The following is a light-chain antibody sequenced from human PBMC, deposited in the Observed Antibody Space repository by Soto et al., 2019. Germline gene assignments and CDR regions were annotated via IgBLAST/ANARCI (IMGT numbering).Light chain of an antibody. V-gene: IGKV3-15*01. CDR1: QSVRSSY. Sequence: EIVLTQSPDTLSLSPGESATLSCRASQSVRSSYLAWYQQTPGQTPRLLIYAASTRATGIPARFSGSGSGTEFTLTISSLQSEDFAVYFCQQYNIWPQTFGQGTKVDIK. CDR2: AAS. J-gene: IGKJ1*01. CDR3: QQYNIWPQT.